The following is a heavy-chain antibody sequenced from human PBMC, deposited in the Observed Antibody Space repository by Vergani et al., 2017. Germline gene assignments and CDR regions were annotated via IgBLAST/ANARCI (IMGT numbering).Heavy chain of an antibody. CDR3: ARTSRIGYYMDV. J-gene: IGHJ6*03. CDR2: ISGSGGST. V-gene: IGHV3-23*01. D-gene: IGHD2-15*01. Sequence: EVQLLESGGGLVQPGGSLRLLCAASGFTFSIYAMSWVPQAPGKGLEWVSAISGSGGSTYYADSVKGRFTISRDNSKNTLYLQMNSLRAEDTAVYYCARTSRIGYYMDVWGKGTTVTVSS. CDR1: GFTFSIYA.